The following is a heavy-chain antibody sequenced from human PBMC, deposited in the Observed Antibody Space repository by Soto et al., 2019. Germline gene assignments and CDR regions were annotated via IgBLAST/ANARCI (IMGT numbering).Heavy chain of an antibody. V-gene: IGHV4-59*01. CDR2: IYYSGST. CDR3: ARDLWFGGQHVGPK. Sequence: SETLSLTFTVSGGSISRYYWSWIRQPPGKGLEWIGYIYYSGSTNYNPSLKSRVTISVDTSKNQFSLKLSSVTAADTAVYYCARDLWFGGQHVGPKWGQGTLVTVSS. D-gene: IGHD3-10*01. J-gene: IGHJ4*02. CDR1: GGSISRYY.